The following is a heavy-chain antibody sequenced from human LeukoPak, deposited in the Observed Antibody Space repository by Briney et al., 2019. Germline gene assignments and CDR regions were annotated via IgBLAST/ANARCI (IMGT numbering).Heavy chain of an antibody. CDR3: ARNPGYYYESSGYN. Sequence: GGSLRLSCTVSGFTVSSNSRSWVRQAPGKGLEWVSFIYSDNTHYSDSVKGRFTISRDNSKSTLYLQMNSLRAEDTAVYYCARNPGYYYESSGYNWGQGTLVTVSS. J-gene: IGHJ4*02. D-gene: IGHD3-22*01. CDR1: GFTVSSNS. CDR2: IYSDNT. V-gene: IGHV3-53*01.